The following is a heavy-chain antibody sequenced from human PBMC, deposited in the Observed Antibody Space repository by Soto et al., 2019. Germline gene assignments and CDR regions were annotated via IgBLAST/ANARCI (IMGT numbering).Heavy chain of an antibody. V-gene: IGHV3-23*01. J-gene: IGHJ5*01. CDR1: GVTFSSYA. Sequence: GGSRRLSCAGSGVTFSSYAMSWVRQAPGKGLEWVSAISGSGGSTYYADSVKGRFTISRDNSKNTLYLQMNSLRAEDTAVYYCAKDPDSSTWYSWFDSWGQGTLVPVSS. CDR3: AKDPDSSTWYSWFDS. D-gene: IGHD6-13*01. CDR2: ISGSGGST.